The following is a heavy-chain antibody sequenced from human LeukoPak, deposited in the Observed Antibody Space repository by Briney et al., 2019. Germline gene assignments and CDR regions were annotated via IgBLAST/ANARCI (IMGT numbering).Heavy chain of an antibody. V-gene: IGHV1-18*01. CDR2: INTDNGNT. CDR1: GHTYKTYG. J-gene: IGHJ5*02. D-gene: IGHD2-21*02. CDR3: ARKGCTGDCYRFDP. Sequence: APVKASCKPSGHTYKTYGISWVRQAPGQRPGWMGWINTDNGNTKYAQKFQGRVTMTTDTTTNTAYMELSSLRSDDTAVYYCARKGCTGDCYRFDPWGQGTLVTVSS.